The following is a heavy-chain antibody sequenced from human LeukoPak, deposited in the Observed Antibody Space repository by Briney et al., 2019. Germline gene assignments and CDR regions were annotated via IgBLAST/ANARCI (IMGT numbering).Heavy chain of an antibody. CDR3: AKDLYYYDSSGASGFDY. J-gene: IGHJ4*02. CDR1: GFTFSSYS. D-gene: IGHD3-22*01. Sequence: GGTLRPSRAASGFTFSSYSMNWVREAPGKGLEWVSYISSSSSTIYYADSVKGRFTIARDNSKNTLYPQMNSLRAEDTAVYYCAKDLYYYDSSGASGFDYWGQGTLVTVSS. CDR2: ISSSSSTI. V-gene: IGHV3-48*01.